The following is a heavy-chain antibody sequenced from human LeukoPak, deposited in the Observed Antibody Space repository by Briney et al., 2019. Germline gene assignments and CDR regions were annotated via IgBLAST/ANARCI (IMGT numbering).Heavy chain of an antibody. CDR2: IHTSGST. Sequence: SETLSLTCTVSGGSISSYYWSWVRQPPGKGLEWIGRIHTSGSTNYNPSLKSRVTMSVDTSKNQFSLKLSSVTAADTAVYYCARDRYYYASSGYSQLFDYWGQGTLVTVSS. J-gene: IGHJ4*02. D-gene: IGHD3-22*01. V-gene: IGHV4-4*07. CDR1: GGSISSYY. CDR3: ARDRYYYASSGYSQLFDY.